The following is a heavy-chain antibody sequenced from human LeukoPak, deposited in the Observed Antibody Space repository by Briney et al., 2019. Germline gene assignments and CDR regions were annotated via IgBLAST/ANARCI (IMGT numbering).Heavy chain of an antibody. CDR2: ISSSTSAT. V-gene: IGHV3-48*04. CDR3: ARGLGSDY. D-gene: IGHD1-26*01. CDR1: GFIFSSYS. Sequence: GGSLRLSCAASGFIFSSYSMNWVRQAPGKGLEWVSHISSSTSATYYADSVKGRFTISRDNAKNSLYLQMNSLRAEDTAVYYCARGLGSDYWGQGTLVTVSS. J-gene: IGHJ4*02.